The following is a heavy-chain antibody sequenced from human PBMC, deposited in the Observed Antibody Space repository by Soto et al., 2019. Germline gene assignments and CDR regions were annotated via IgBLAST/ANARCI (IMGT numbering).Heavy chain of an antibody. V-gene: IGHV4-31*03. CDR1: GGSISSGGYY. CDR3: ARGVMGFLEWLSPQDYYYGMDG. J-gene: IGHJ6*02. CDR2: IYYSGST. Sequence: TLSLTCTVSGGSISSGGYYWSWIRQHPGKGLEWIGYIYYSGSTYYNPSLKSRVTISVDTSKNQFSLKLSSVTAADTAVYYCARGVMGFLEWLSPQDYYYGMDGWGQGTTVTVSS. D-gene: IGHD3-3*01.